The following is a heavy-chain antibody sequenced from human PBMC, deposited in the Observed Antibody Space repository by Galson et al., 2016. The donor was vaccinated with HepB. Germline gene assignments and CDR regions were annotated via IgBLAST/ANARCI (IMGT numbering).Heavy chain of an antibody. CDR2: INPSGGST. Sequence: SVKVSCKASGYTFTSYYMHWVRQAPGQGLEWMGIINPSGGSTTYAQKFQGRVTMTRDTSTSTGYMDLSSLRSEYTAVYYCSRDPQGVIAVAGYYYYGMHGWGQGTTVIFSS. CDR1: GYTFTSYY. J-gene: IGHJ6*02. V-gene: IGHV1-46*01. CDR3: SRDPQGVIAVAGYYYYGMHG. D-gene: IGHD6-19*01.